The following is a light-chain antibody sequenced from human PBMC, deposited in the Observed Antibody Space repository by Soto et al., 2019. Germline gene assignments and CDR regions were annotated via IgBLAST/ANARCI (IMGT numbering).Light chain of an antibody. CDR2: AAS. CDR3: QPSYSTPRA. Sequence: DIQMTQSPSSLSASVGDRVTITCRASQSISSYLNWYQQKPGKAPKLLIYAASSLQSGVPSRFSGSVSGTEFTLTISSLLPEHFATYYCQPSYSTPRAFCQGTKVEIK. CDR1: QSISSY. J-gene: IGKJ1*01. V-gene: IGKV1-39*01.